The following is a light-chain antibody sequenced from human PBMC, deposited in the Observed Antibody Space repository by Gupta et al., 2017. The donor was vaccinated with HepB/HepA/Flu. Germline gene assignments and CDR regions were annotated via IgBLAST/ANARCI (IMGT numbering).Light chain of an antibody. CDR2: RAC. J-gene: IGLJ2*01. Sequence: PISVSVALGQTARIPCRRDNLIRQKVHWYQQKPGQAPVLVMFRACTRPSGPPERFSGSKTGTTATLTITVAHAGDEADYYCQAGDSTYVVLGGGTKLTVL. V-gene: IGLV3-9*01. CDR3: QAGDSTYVV. CDR1: NLIRQK.